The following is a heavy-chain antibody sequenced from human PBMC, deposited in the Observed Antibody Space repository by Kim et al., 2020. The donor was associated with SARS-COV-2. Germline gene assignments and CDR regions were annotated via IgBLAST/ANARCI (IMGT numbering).Heavy chain of an antibody. V-gene: IGHV4-31*03. Sequence: SETLSLTCTVSGGSISSGGYYWSWIRQHPGKGLEWIGYIYYSGSTYYNPSLKSRVTISVDTSKNQFSLKLSSVTAADTAVYYCARVTGCSGGSCHWYFDLWGRGTLVTVSS. J-gene: IGHJ2*01. CDR2: IYYSGST. CDR3: ARVTGCSGGSCHWYFDL. D-gene: IGHD2-15*01. CDR1: GGSISSGGYY.